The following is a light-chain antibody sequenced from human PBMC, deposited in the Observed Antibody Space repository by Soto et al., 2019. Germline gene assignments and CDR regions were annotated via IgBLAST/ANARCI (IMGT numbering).Light chain of an antibody. Sequence: QSVLTQPASVSGSPGQSITISCTGTSSDIGSHNFVSWHQQHPGKAPKFIIYGVSNRPSGVSNRFSGSKSGNTDSLTISGLQADDEADYYCSSYTSTYIWVFGGGTKLTVL. CDR3: SSYTSTYIWV. CDR1: SSDIGSHNF. J-gene: IGLJ3*02. V-gene: IGLV2-14*01. CDR2: GVS.